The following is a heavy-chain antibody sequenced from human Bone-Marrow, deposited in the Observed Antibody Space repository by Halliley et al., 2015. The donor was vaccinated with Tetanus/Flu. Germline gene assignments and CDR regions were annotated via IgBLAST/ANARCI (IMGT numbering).Heavy chain of an antibody. J-gene: IGHJ4*02. CDR1: GYSISNAYY. V-gene: IGHV4-38-2*01. CDR3: ARLVAVSGPRPETDYFDH. CDR2: LYYTGST. Sequence: TLSLTCAVSGYSISNAYYSDWIRQAPGKGLEWIGSLYYTGSTYYNPSLKSRVTMSADTSKNQFSLRLTSVTAADTALYYCARLVAVSGPRPETDYFDHWGPGTLVTVSS. D-gene: IGHD6-19*01.